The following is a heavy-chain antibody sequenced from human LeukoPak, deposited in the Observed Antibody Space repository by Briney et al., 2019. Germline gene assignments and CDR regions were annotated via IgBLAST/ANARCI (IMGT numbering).Heavy chain of an antibody. V-gene: IGHV3-11*01. CDR1: RFTFSDYY. D-gene: IGHD4-17*01. J-gene: IGHJ6*02. Sequence: GGSLRLSCAASRFTFSDYYMSWFRQAPAKGLEWLSSISTRGDIIYYADSVKGRFTISRDNAKNSLYLQMDSLRADDTAVYYCARDGETTVTTPLIYGMDVWGQGTTVTVSS. CDR3: ARDGETTVTTPLIYGMDV. CDR2: ISTRGDII.